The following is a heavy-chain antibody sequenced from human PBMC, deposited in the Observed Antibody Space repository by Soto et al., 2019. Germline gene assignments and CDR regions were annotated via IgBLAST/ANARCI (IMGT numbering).Heavy chain of an antibody. CDR1: GFTFSSYS. Sequence: GWSLRLACASSGFTFSSYSMNWVRQAPGKGLERVSSISSSSSYIYYADSVKGRFTISRDNAKNSRYLQMNSLRAEDTAVYYCARYYDFWSGYGPYYYYYYGMDVWGQGTTVTVSS. D-gene: IGHD3-3*01. CDR2: ISSSSSYI. V-gene: IGHV3-21*01. J-gene: IGHJ6*02. CDR3: ARYYDFWSGYGPYYYYYYGMDV.